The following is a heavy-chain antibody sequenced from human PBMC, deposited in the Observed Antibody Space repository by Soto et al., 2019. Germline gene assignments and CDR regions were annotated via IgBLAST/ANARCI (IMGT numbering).Heavy chain of an antibody. J-gene: IGHJ5*02. CDR2: ISYSGST. D-gene: IGHD3-3*01. V-gene: IGHV4-59*11. Sequence: LSLTSTLSCGSISDHYWSWSRHPPVKGLQYIGSISYSGSTNYNPSLKSRVTISVDTSNNQFSLRLSSVTAADTAVYYCARDVGLQHDTGYYDFWSGKNNWFDPWGQGTLVTVSS. CDR1: CGSISDHY. CDR3: ARDVGLQHDTGYYDFWSGKNNWFDP.